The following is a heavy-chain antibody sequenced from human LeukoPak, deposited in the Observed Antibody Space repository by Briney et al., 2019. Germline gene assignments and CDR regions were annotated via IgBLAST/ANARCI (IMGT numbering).Heavy chain of an antibody. D-gene: IGHD3-10*01. CDR1: GGSISSSSYY. CDR2: IYYSGST. J-gene: IGHJ4*02. CDR3: ARPVPYYYGSGRSYYFDY. V-gene: IGHV4-39*01. Sequence: SETLSLTCTVSGGSISSSSYYWGWIRQPPGKGLEWIGSIYYSGSTYYNPSLNSRVTISVDTSKNQFSLKLSSVTAADTAVYYCARPVPYYYGSGRSYYFDYWGQGALVTVSS.